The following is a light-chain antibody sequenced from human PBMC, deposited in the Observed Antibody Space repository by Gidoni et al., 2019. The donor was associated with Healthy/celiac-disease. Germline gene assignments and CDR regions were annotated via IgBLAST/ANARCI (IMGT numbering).Light chain of an antibody. CDR3: QQRSNWPWP. CDR2: DAS. CDR1: QRVSSY. Sequence: EIVLTQSPATLSVSPGERATLSCRASQRVSSYLAWYQQKPGQAPRLLIYDASNRATGIPARFSGSGSGTDLTLTISSLEPEDFAVYYCQQRSNWPWPFGQGTKVDIK. V-gene: IGKV3-11*01. J-gene: IGKJ1*01.